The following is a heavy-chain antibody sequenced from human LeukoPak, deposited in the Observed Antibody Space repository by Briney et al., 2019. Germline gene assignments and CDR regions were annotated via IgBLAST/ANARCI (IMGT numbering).Heavy chain of an antibody. CDR3: ARAREMATIGY. Sequence: EASVKVSCKASGYTFTGCYMHWLRQAPGQGLKWMGRINPNSGGTNYAQKFQGRVTMTRDTSISTAYMELSRLRSDDTAVYYCARAREMATIGYWGQGTLVTVSS. CDR1: GYTFTGCY. J-gene: IGHJ4*02. D-gene: IGHD5-24*01. CDR2: INPNSGGT. V-gene: IGHV1-2*06.